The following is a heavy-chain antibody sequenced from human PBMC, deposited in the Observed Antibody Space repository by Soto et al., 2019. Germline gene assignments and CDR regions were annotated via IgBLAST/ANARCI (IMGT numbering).Heavy chain of an antibody. CDR2: IYYSGST. J-gene: IGHJ4*02. D-gene: IGHD3-10*01. CDR3: SRSITMVPGVIIYFDY. V-gene: IGHV4-31*03. CDR1: GGSISSGGYY. Sequence: SETLSLTCTVSGGSISSGGYYWSWIRQHPGKGLEWIGYIYYSGSTYYNPSLKSRVTISVDTSKNQFSLKLSSVTAADTAVFFFSRSITMVPGVIIYFDYWGQGTLVTVSS.